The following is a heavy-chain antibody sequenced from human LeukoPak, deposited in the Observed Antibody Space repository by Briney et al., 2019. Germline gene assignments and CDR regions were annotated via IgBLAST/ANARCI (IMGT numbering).Heavy chain of an antibody. V-gene: IGHV4-34*01. Sequence: SETLSLTCAVYGGSFSGYYWSWIRQPPGKGLEWIGEINHSGGTNYNPSLKSRVTISVDTFKNQFSLKLSSVTAADTAVYYCARVYYGGHFDYWGQGTLVTVSS. CDR2: INHSGGT. J-gene: IGHJ4*02. D-gene: IGHD4-17*01. CDR3: ARVYYGGHFDY. CDR1: GGSFSGYY.